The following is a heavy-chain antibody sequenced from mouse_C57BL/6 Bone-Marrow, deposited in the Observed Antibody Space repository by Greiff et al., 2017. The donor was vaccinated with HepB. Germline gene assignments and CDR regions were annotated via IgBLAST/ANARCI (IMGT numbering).Heavy chain of an antibody. J-gene: IGHJ3*01. CDR1: GFTFSSYA. CDR2: ISDGGSYT. V-gene: IGHV5-4*01. Sequence: EVQGVESGGGLVKPGGSLKLSCAASGFTFSSYAMSWVRQTPEKRLEWVATISDGGSYTYYPDNVKGRFTISRDNAKNNLYLQMSHLKSEDTAMYYCARAVYYYGEGFAYWGQGTLVTVSA. D-gene: IGHD1-1*01. CDR3: ARAVYYYGEGFAY.